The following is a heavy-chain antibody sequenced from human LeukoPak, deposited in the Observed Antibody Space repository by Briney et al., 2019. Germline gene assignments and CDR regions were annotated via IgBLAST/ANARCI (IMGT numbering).Heavy chain of an antibody. CDR1: GGSISSSSYY. V-gene: IGHV4-31*03. J-gene: IGHJ5*02. D-gene: IGHD6-6*01. CDR3: ARVYSSSSNWFDP. Sequence: PSETLSLTCTVSGGSISSSSYYWSWIRQHPGKGLEWIGYIYYSGSTYYNPSLKSRVTISVDTSKNQFSLKLSSVTAADTAVYYCARVYSSSSNWFDPWGQGTLVTVSS. CDR2: IYYSGST.